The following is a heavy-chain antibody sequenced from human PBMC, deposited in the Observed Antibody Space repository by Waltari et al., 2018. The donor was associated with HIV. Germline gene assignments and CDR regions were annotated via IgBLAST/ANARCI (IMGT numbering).Heavy chain of an antibody. Sequence: QLQLQESGPGLVTHSEHLSLTCPGLVGSISPSRFYRAWPRQAPGKGLVWIGSVCYTGSTFYNPSLESRLSVSVDTSKKEGSLRLGSVTAADTAVYYCARQMISERGSYDILTGFDYWGQGTLVTVSS. V-gene: IGHV4-39*01. CDR1: VGSISPSRFY. CDR2: VCYTGST. J-gene: IGHJ4*02. CDR3: ARQMISERGSYDILTGFDY. D-gene: IGHD3-9*01.